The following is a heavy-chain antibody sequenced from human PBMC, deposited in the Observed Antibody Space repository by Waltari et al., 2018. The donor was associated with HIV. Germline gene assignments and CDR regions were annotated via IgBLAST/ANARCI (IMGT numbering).Heavy chain of an antibody. CDR1: GITFRNAW. CDR2: IKSGAEGGTT. J-gene: IGHJ4*02. CDR3: TTLWYSYESTDY. V-gene: IGHV3-15*01. D-gene: IGHD3-22*01. Sequence: EVQLVESGGGLVKPGGSLRLSCAASGITFRNAWMSWVRPAPGKGVEWGVQIKSGAEGGTTDYAAGVKGRFTISKDYSKQTLYLQIDSLKTEDTAVYYCTTLWYSYESTDYWGQGTLVTVSS.